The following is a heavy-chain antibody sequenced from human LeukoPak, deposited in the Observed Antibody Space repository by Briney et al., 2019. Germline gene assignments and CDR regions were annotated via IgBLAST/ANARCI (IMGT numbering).Heavy chain of an antibody. V-gene: IGHV4-59*01. J-gene: IGHJ1*01. CDR3: PQQQGLHP. CDR2: IYSSGAT. Sequence: PSETLSLTCIVSGGSINFYYWTWIRQPPGKGLGWIGYIYSSGATDYNPSLKSRAAISGHTSNNQFSLKLRSVPAADTAIYYCPQQQGLHPWGQDLLVTVPS. D-gene: IGHD1/OR15-1a*01. CDR1: GGSINFYY.